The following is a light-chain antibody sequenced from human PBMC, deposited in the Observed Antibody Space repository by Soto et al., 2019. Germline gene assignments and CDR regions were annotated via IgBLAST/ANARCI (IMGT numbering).Light chain of an antibody. Sequence: DIVMTQSPDSLAVSLGERATINCKSSQSVLYSSNNKNYLAWYQQKPGQPPKLLIYWASTRESGVPDRFSGSGSGTDFTLTIGSLQAEDVAVYYCQQYYSTPYTFGQGTKLXIK. CDR2: WAS. J-gene: IGKJ2*01. V-gene: IGKV4-1*01. CDR1: QSVLYSSNNKNY. CDR3: QQYYSTPYT.